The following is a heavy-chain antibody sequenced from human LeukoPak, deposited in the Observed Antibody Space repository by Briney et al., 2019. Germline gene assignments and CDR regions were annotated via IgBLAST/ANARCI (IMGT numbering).Heavy chain of an antibody. V-gene: IGHV5-51*01. Sequence: GESLKISCKGSGYSFTSYWIGWVRQMPGKGLEWMGIIYPGDSDTRYSPSFQGQVTISADKSISTAYLQWSSLKASDTAMYYCARGYCSSTSCYKWVYWGQGTLVTVSS. CDR1: GYSFTSYW. CDR2: IYPGDSDT. CDR3: ARGYCSSTSCYKWVY. D-gene: IGHD2-2*02. J-gene: IGHJ4*02.